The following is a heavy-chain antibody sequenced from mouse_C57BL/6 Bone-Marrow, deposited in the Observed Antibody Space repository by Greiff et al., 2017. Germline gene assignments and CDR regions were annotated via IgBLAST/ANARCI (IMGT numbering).Heavy chain of an antibody. CDR3: ATKPPYYYGSSYVDAMDY. CDR2: INPSSGYT. V-gene: IGHV1-7*01. J-gene: IGHJ4*01. D-gene: IGHD1-1*01. Sequence: QVQLVESGAELAKPGASVKLSCKASGYTFTSYWMHWVKQRPGQGLEWIGYINPSSGYTKYNQKFKDKATLTADTSSSTAYMQLSSLTYEDSAVYYCATKPPYYYGSSYVDAMDYWGQGTSVTVSS. CDR1: GYTFTSYW.